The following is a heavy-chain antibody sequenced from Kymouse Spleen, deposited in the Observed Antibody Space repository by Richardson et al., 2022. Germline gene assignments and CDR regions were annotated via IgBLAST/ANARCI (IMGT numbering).Heavy chain of an antibody. V-gene: IGHV4-34*01. D-gene: IGHD3-10*01. CDR1: GGSFSGYY. J-gene: IGHJ5*02. Sequence: QVQLQQWGAGLLKPSETLSLTCAVYGGSFSGYYWSWIRQPPGKGLEWIGEINHSGSTNYNPSLKSRVTISVDTSKNQFSLKLSSVTAADTAVYYCARFITMVRGVIKGNWFDPWGQGTLVTVSS. CDR3: ARFITMVRGVIKGNWFDP. CDR2: INHSGST.